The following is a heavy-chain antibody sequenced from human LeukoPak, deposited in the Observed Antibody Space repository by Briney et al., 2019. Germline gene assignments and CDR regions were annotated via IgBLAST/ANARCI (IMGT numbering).Heavy chain of an antibody. Sequence: GGSLRLSCAASGYTFTSYGMHWVRQAPGKGLEWVAVMWYDGSNKYYAESVKGRFTISRDDSKNTMYLQMNSLRAEDTAMYYCARGLPPVMKYYFDYWGEGTLGTVSS. CDR1: GYTFTSYG. D-gene: IGHD4-11*01. V-gene: IGHV3-33*01. CDR3: ARGLPPVMKYYFDY. J-gene: IGHJ4*02. CDR2: MWYDGSNK.